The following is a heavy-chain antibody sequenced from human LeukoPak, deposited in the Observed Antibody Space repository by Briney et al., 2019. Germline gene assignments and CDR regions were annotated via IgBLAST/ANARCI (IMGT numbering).Heavy chain of an antibody. Sequence: GGSLRLSCTASGFTFSRYWMNWVRQAPGKGLEWVSYISSSSSTIYYADSVKGRFTISRDNAQNSLYLQMNSLRAEDTALYYCARVASNYDFDYWGQGTLVTVSS. D-gene: IGHD4-11*01. CDR1: GFTFSRYW. CDR3: ARVASNYDFDY. J-gene: IGHJ4*02. V-gene: IGHV3-48*04. CDR2: ISSSSSTI.